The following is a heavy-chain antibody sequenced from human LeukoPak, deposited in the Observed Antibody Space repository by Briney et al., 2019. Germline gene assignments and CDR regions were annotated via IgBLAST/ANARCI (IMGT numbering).Heavy chain of an antibody. CDR3: AKASMGWYFDY. J-gene: IGHJ4*02. V-gene: IGHV3-23*01. CDR2: ISGSGGST. D-gene: IGHD6-19*01. Sequence: GGSLRLYCAASGFIFSSYAMSWVRQAPGKGLEWVSAISGSGGSTYYADSVKGRFTISRDNSKNTLYLQMNSLRAEDTAVYYCAKASMGWYFDYWGQGTLVTVSS. CDR1: GFIFSSYA.